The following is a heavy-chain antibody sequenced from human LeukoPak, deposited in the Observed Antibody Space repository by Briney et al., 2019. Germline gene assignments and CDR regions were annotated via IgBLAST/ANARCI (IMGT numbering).Heavy chain of an antibody. V-gene: IGHV4-39*01. J-gene: IGHJ6*03. CDR3: ARLRVQQLASSYYMDV. Sequence: SETLSLTCIVSGDSVTTTNFYWGWIRQAPGKGLEWIGSLYYGVNTYYKPSLKCRVTISVDTSLNQFSLILTSVTAADTGMYYCARLRVQQLASSYYMDVWGKGTTVTVSS. CDR2: LYYGVNT. CDR1: GDSVTTTNFY. D-gene: IGHD6-13*01.